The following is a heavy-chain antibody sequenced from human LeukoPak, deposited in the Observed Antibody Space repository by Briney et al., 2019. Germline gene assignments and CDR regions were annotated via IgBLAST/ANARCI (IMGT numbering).Heavy chain of an antibody. CDR2: IRYDGSNK. CDR1: GFTFSSYG. D-gene: IGHD3-3*01. J-gene: IGHJ4*02. V-gene: IGHV3-30*02. Sequence: GGSLRLSCAASGFTFSSYGMHWVRQAPGKGLEGVAFIRYDGSNKYYADSLKGRFTIFRDNSKNTLYLQMNSLRAEDTAVYYCAKDPTIFGVVMAYFDYWGQGTLVTVSS. CDR3: AKDPTIFGVVMAYFDY.